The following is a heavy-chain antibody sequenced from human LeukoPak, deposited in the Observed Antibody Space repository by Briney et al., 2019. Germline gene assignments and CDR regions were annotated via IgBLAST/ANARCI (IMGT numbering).Heavy chain of an antibody. V-gene: IGHV3-23*01. Sequence: QPGGSLRLSCAASGFIFSSYAMSWVRQAPGKGLEWVSTISGSGGSTYYADSVKGRFTISRDNSKNTVYLQMNSLRAEDTAVYYCAKDGSCINDVCHGDFDYWGQGTLVTVSS. CDR1: GFIFSSYA. CDR2: ISGSGGST. CDR3: AKDGSCINDVCHGDFDY. J-gene: IGHJ4*02. D-gene: IGHD2-8*01.